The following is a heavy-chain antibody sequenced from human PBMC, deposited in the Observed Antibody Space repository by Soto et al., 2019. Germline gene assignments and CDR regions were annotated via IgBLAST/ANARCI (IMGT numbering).Heavy chain of an antibody. V-gene: IGHV5-10-1*01. CDR3: ARLREYRSSGPHTEFDY. D-gene: IGHD6-6*01. CDR2: IDPSDSYT. Sequence: GESLKISCKGSGYRFTSYWISWVRQMPGKGLEWMGRIDPSDSYTNYSPSFQGHVTISADKSISTAYLQWSSLKASDTAMYYCARLREYRSSGPHTEFDYWGQGTLVTVSS. CDR1: GYRFTSYW. J-gene: IGHJ4*02.